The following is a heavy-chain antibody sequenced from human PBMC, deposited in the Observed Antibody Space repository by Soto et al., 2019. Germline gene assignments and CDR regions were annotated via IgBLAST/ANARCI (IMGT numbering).Heavy chain of an antibody. D-gene: IGHD3-10*01. Sequence: QVQLVESGGGVVQPGRSLRLSCAASGFTFSSYGMHWVRQAPGKGLEWVAVISYDGSNKYYADSVKGRFTISRDNSKNTPYLQMNSLRAEDTAVYYCAKDHLWFGELLSAMDYWGQGTLVTVSS. CDR2: ISYDGSNK. CDR3: AKDHLWFGELLSAMDY. J-gene: IGHJ4*02. CDR1: GFTFSSYG. V-gene: IGHV3-30*18.